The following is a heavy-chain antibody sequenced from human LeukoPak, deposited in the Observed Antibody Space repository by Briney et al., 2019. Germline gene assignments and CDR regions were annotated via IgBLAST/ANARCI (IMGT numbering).Heavy chain of an antibody. J-gene: IGHJ4*02. Sequence: PSETLSLTCAVSGGSISTYNWWSWVRQPPGKGLEWIGEIFYSGSTYYNPSLKSRVTISVDTSKNQFSLKLSSVTAADTAVYYCARHGANSGYYYVLGYWGQGTLVTVSS. CDR2: IFYSGST. CDR1: GGSISTYNW. V-gene: IGHV4-4*02. D-gene: IGHD3-22*01. CDR3: ARHGANSGYYYVLGY.